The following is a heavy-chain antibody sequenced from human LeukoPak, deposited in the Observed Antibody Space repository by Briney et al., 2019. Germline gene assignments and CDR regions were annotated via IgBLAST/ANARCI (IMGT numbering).Heavy chain of an antibody. CDR1: GYTFIKLQ. CDR2: INPNTDGT. Sequence: GASVTVTFQGSGYTFIKLQRHSVRQAPGQGLEWMGWINPNTDGTNYAQKFQGRVTMTRDTSISTAYMELSKVTSDDTAVYYCAMTRSGNAFDYWGKG. V-gene: IGHV1-2*02. D-gene: IGHD6-25*01. CDR3: AMTRSGNAFDY. J-gene: IGHJ4*02.